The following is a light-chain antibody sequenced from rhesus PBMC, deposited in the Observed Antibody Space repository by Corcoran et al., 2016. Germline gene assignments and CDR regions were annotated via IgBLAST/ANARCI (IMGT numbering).Light chain of an antibody. Sequence: DIQMTQSPSSLSASVGDRVTVTCRASQGIKKELSWYQQKPGKAPTLLIYASSTLQTGGSSRFSGRGSGTDFTLTISSLQPEDVATYYCLQDYTAPLTFGGGTKVEIK. CDR1: QGIKKE. CDR3: LQDYTAPLT. V-gene: IGKV1-94*01. CDR2: ASS. J-gene: IGKJ4*01.